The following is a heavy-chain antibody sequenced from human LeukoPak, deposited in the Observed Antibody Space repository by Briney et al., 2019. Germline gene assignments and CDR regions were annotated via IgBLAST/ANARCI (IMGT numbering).Heavy chain of an antibody. CDR2: ISGSGGST. Sequence: GGSLRLSCAASGSTFSSYAMSWVRQAPGKGLEGVSAISGSGGSTYYADSVKGRFTISRDNSKNTLYLQMNSLRAEDTAVYYCAKESTRGYSYGYQDAFDIWGQGTMVTVSS. V-gene: IGHV3-23*01. CDR3: AKESTRGYSYGYQDAFDI. D-gene: IGHD5-18*01. J-gene: IGHJ3*02. CDR1: GSTFSSYA.